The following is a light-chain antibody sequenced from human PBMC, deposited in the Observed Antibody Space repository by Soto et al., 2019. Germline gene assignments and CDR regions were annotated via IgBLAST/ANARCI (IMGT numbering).Light chain of an antibody. CDR1: MRDVGAYNL. CDR2: EVR. Sequence: QSALTQPASVSGSAGQSITISCSGTMRDVGAYNLVSWYQQHPGTAPKLIIYEVRNRPSGIYSRFSGSRSGNTASLTISGIQSEDEGDYYCRAYTARSTLVFGGGTKVTVL. J-gene: IGLJ3*02. V-gene: IGLV2-14*01. CDR3: RAYTARSTLV.